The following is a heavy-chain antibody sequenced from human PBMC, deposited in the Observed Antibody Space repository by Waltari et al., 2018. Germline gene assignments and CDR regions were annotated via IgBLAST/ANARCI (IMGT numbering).Heavy chain of an antibody. V-gene: IGHV3-21*01. J-gene: IGHJ4*02. CDR2: ISSSSSYI. Sequence: EVQLVESGGGLVKPGGSLRLSCAASGFTFSSYSMNWVRQAPGTGLEWVSSISSSSSYIYYADSVKGRFTISRDNAKNSLYLQMNSLRAEDTAVYYCARDLAALICPPTGCPFDYWGQGTLVTVSS. CDR1: GFTFSSYS. CDR3: ARDLAALICPPTGCPFDY. D-gene: IGHD2-8*02.